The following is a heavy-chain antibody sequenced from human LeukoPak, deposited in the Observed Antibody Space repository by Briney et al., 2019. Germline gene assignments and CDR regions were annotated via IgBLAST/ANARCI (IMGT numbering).Heavy chain of an antibody. D-gene: IGHD2-8*01. V-gene: IGHV3-21*01. J-gene: IGHJ4*02. CDR2: ISSSSSYI. CDR1: GFTFSSYS. CDR3: ARGRRIVLMVYAAGGDY. Sequence: PGGSLRLSFAASGFTFSSYSMNWVRQAPGKGLEWVSSISSSSSYIYYADSVKGRFTISRDNAKNSLYLQMNSLRAEDTAVYYCARGRRIVLMVYAAGGDYWGQGTLVTVSS.